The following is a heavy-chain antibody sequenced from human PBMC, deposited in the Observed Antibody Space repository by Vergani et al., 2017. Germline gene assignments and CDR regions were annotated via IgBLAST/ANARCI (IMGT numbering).Heavy chain of an antibody. J-gene: IGHJ4*02. D-gene: IGHD3-3*01. CDR2: IRSKANSYAT. CDR1: GFTFSGSA. V-gene: IGHV3-73*01. Sequence: EVQLVESGGGLVQPGGSLKLSCAASGFTFSGSAMHWVRPASGKGLEWVGSIRSKANSYATAYAASVKGRFTISRNDSKNTAYLQMNSLKTADTAVYYCTRHEDYDFWIGYPKDHDYWGQGTLVTVSS. CDR3: TRHEDYDFWIGYPKDHDY.